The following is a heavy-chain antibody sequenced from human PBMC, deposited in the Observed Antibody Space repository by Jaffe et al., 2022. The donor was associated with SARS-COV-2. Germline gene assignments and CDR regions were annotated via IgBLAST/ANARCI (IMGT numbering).Heavy chain of an antibody. Sequence: EVRLVESGGGLVQPGGSLRLSCAASGFTFSSYSMSWVRQAPGKGLEWLSYISTDSSTIDYADSVKGRFTISRDNAKNSLSLQINSLRDEDTAVYYCARDEGWAFDFWGQGTTLTVSS. V-gene: IGHV3-48*02. CDR1: GFTFSSYS. CDR2: ISTDSSTI. J-gene: IGHJ3*01. CDR3: ARDEGWAFDF. D-gene: IGHD6-19*01.